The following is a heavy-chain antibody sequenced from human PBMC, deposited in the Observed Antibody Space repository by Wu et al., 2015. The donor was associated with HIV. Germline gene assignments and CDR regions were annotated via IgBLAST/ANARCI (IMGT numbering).Heavy chain of an antibody. D-gene: IGHD3-9*01. CDR1: GYTFTGYY. J-gene: IGHJ4*02. CDR2: INPISGGT. Sequence: QVQLVQSGAEVKKPGASVKVSCKASGYTFTGYYMHWVRQAPGQGLEWMGWINPISGGTNYAQKFQGRVTMTRDTSISTAYMELSRLRSDDTAVYYCARFHYDILTGETNFDYWGQGTLVTVSS. CDR3: ARFHYDILTGETNFDY. V-gene: IGHV1-2*02.